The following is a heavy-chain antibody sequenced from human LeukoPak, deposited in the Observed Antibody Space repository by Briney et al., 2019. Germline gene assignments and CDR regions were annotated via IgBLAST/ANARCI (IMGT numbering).Heavy chain of an antibody. CDR3: ARGKERRFLEWLFPGYMDV. CDR1: GFTFTSSA. Sequence: SVKVSCKASGFTFTSSAMQWVRQARGQRLEWIGWIVVGSGNTNYAQKLQGRVTMTTDTSTSTAYMELRSLRSDDTAVYYCARGKERRFLEWLFPGYMDVWGKGTTVTVSS. CDR2: IVVGSGNT. V-gene: IGHV1-58*02. D-gene: IGHD3-3*01. J-gene: IGHJ6*03.